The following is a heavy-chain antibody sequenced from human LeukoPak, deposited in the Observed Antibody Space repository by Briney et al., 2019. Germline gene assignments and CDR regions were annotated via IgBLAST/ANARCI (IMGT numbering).Heavy chain of an antibody. J-gene: IGHJ4*02. D-gene: IGHD2-8*01. V-gene: IGHV3-30-3*01. CDR3: ARDDIVLMVYASTY. CDR2: ISYDGSNK. Sequence: GGSLRLSCAASGFTFSSYAMHGVRQAPGKGLEWVAVISYDGSNKYYADSVKGRFTISRDNSKNTLYLQMNSLRAEDTAVYYCARDDIVLMVYASTYWGQGTLVTVSS. CDR1: GFTFSSYA.